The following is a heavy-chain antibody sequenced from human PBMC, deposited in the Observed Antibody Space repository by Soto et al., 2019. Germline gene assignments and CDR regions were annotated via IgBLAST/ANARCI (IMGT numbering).Heavy chain of an antibody. CDR1: GGSMSSSNW. D-gene: IGHD1-26*01. Sequence: QVQLQESGPGLVKPSGTLSLTCTVSGGSMSSSNWWNWVRQSPGKGLEWIGEAHHSGRTNYNPSLKSRATISVDKSKHHFSLKLSSVTAADTAVYYCARSEATGLDYWGQGTLVTVSS. CDR2: AHHSGRT. J-gene: IGHJ4*02. V-gene: IGHV4-4*02. CDR3: ARSEATGLDY.